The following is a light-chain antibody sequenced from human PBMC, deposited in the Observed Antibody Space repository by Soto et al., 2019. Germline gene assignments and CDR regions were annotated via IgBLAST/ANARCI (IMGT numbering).Light chain of an antibody. V-gene: IGKV3-20*01. J-gene: IGKJ1*01. CDR2: GAS. CDR1: QSVSSSY. CDR3: QLYGSSPLWT. Sequence: EIVLTQSPGTLSLSPGERATLSCRTSQSVSSSYVAWYQQKPGQAPRLLIYGASSRATGIPDRFSGSGSGTDFTLSISRLEPEDSAVYYCQLYGSSPLWTFGQGTK.